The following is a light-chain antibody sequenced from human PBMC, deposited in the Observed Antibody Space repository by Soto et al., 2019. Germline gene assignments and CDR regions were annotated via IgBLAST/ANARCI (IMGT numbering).Light chain of an antibody. V-gene: IGKV3-20*01. CDR3: QQYGSSPLLT. CDR2: GAS. CDR1: QSVSSSY. J-gene: IGKJ4*02. Sequence: ESVLSQSPGTLSLSPGERATLSCRASQSVSSSYLAWYQQKPGQAPRLLIYGASSSATGIPDRFSGSGAGTDFTLTISRLEPEDFGVYYCQQYGSSPLLTFGGGTKVEIK.